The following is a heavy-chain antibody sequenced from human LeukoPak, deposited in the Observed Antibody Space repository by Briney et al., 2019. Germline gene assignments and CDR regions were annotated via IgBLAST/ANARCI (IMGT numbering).Heavy chain of an antibody. J-gene: IGHJ4*02. CDR2: INWNGGST. V-gene: IGHV3-20*04. CDR3: ARDLSWEMDSSSCFDY. CDR1: GFTFSSYG. Sequence: RSGGSLRLSCAASGFTFSSYGMHWVRQAPGKGLEWVSGINWNGGSTGYADSVKGRFTISRDNAKNSLYLQMNSLRAEDTALYYCARDLSWEMDSSSCFDYWGQGTLVTVSS. D-gene: IGHD6-6*01.